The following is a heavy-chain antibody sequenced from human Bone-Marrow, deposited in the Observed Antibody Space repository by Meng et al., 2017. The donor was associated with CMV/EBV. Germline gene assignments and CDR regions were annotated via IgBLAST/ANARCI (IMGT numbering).Heavy chain of an antibody. D-gene: IGHD2-21*01. CDR3: ARTYCGGDCYHYGMDV. Sequence: SETLSLTCTVSGGSISSSSYYWGWIRQPPGKGLEWIGSIYYSGSTYYNPSLKSRVTISVDTSKNQFSLKLSSVTAEDTAVYYCARTYCGGDCYHYGMDVWGQGTTVTVSS. J-gene: IGHJ6*02. V-gene: IGHV4-39*07. CDR2: IYYSGST. CDR1: GGSISSSSYY.